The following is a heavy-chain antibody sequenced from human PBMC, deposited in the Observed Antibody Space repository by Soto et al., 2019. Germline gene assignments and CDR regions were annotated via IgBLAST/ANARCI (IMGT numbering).Heavy chain of an antibody. J-gene: IGHJ4*02. V-gene: IGHV1-18*03. CDR3: AKSPRGEMATD. CDR1: GYTFINYH. Sequence: QVQLVQSGGEVKKPGASVTVSCKASGYTFINYHITWVRQAPGQGLEWMAWINTYNGMTDYAQRFQGRVTMTGDTSTSTAYMELRNLGSDDMAVYFCAKSPRGEMATDWGQGTLVTVSS. D-gene: IGHD5-12*01. CDR2: INTYNGMT.